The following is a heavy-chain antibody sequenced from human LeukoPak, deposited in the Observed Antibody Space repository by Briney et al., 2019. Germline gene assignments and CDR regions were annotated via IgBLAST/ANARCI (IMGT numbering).Heavy chain of an antibody. CDR1: GFTFSSYW. Sequence: GSLRLSCAASGFTFSSYWMSWVRQAPGKGLEWIGSIYYSGSTYYNPSLKSRVTISVDTSKNQFSLKLSSVTAADTAVYYCARHTGSPYYFDYWGQGTLVTVSS. CDR3: ARHTGSPYYFDY. J-gene: IGHJ4*02. V-gene: IGHV4-39*01. D-gene: IGHD1-26*01. CDR2: IYYSGST.